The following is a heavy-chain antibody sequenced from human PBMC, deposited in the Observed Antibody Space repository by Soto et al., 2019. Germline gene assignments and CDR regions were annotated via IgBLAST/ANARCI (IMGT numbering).Heavy chain of an antibody. CDR3: ARYSSGWYFDY. J-gene: IGHJ4*02. D-gene: IGHD6-19*01. Sequence: SETLSLTCTVSGGSISSYYWSWIRQPAGKELEWIGRNYTSGSTNYNPSLKSRVTMSVDTSKNQFSLKLSSVTAADTAVYYCARYSSGWYFDYWGQGTLVTVSS. V-gene: IGHV4-4*07. CDR1: GGSISSYY. CDR2: NYTSGST.